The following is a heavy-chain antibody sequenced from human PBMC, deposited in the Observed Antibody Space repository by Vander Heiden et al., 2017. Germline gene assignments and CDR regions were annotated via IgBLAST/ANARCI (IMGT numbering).Heavy chain of an antibody. J-gene: IGHJ6*02. V-gene: IGHV3-23*01. CDR1: GFTFSSYA. CDR2: ISGSGGST. Sequence: EVQLLESGGGLVQPGGSLRLSCADSGFTFSSYAMSWVRQARGKGLEWVSAISGSGGSTYYADSVKGRFTISRDNSKNTLYLQMNSLRAEDTAVYYCAKDDGSSWYGMDVWGQGTTVTVSS. CDR3: AKDDGSSWYGMDV. D-gene: IGHD6-13*01.